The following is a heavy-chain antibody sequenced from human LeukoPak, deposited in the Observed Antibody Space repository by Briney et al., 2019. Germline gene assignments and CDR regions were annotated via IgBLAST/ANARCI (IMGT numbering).Heavy chain of an antibody. J-gene: IGHJ6*02. D-gene: IGHD3-22*01. V-gene: IGHV3-30*18. Sequence: GGSLRLSCAASGFTFSSYGMHWVRQAPGKGLEWVAVISYDGSNKYYADSEKGRFTISRDNSKNTLYLQMNSLRAEDTAVYYCAKDRAESSGYYYYYGMDVWGQGTTVTVSS. CDR2: ISYDGSNK. CDR1: GFTFSSYG. CDR3: AKDRAESSGYYYYYGMDV.